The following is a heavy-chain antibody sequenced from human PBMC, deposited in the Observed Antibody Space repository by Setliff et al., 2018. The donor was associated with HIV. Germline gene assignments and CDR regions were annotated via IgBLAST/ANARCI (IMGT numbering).Heavy chain of an antibody. V-gene: IGHV4-34*01. CDR1: GGSFTSYY. J-gene: IGHJ3*01. Sequence: SETLSLTCAVYGGSFTSYYWTWIRQAPGKDLEWIGEINHNGGTNYNPSLKSRVTISVDRSKNQFFLGLTSVTAADTAVYYCARAPPGIQNDAFDVWGQGTMVTVSS. CDR2: INHNGGT. CDR3: ARAPPGIQNDAFDV.